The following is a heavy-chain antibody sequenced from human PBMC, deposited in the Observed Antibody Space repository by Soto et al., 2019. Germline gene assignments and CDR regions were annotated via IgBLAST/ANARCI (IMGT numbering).Heavy chain of an antibody. Sequence: GESLRLSCAASGFTFSSYWMHWVRQAPGKGLVWVSRINSDGSSTSYADSVKGRFTISRDNAKNTLYLQMNSLRAEDTAVYYCARGVLRFNSFDIWGQGTMVTVSS. V-gene: IGHV3-74*01. J-gene: IGHJ3*02. CDR1: GFTFSSYW. CDR2: INSDGSST. CDR3: ARGVLRFNSFDI. D-gene: IGHD3-3*01.